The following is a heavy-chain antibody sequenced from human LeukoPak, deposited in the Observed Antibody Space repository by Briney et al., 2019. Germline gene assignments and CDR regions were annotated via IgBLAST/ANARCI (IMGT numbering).Heavy chain of an antibody. Sequence: SETLSLTCAVYGGSFSGYYWSWIRQPPGKGLEWIGEINHSGSTNYNPSLKSRVTISVDTSKNQFSLKLSSVTAADTAVYYCAREGVGNYWGQGTLATVSS. CDR2: INHSGST. CDR3: AREGVGNY. CDR1: GGSFSGYY. D-gene: IGHD7-27*01. J-gene: IGHJ4*02. V-gene: IGHV4-34*01.